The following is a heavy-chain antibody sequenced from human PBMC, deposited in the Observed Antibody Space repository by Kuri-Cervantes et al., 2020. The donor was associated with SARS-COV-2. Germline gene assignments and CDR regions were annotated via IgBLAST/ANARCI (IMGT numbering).Heavy chain of an antibody. D-gene: IGHD1-7*01. Sequence: SVKVSCKGSGGSFNNYGINFVRQVPGQGLEWVGGITPLFGATDNAQKFKGRVTFTADKSTNTAYMELGSLKSDDTAVYYCARGTGTKPGLGYFDSWGQGTQVTVSS. CDR1: GGSFNNYG. J-gene: IGHJ4*02. CDR2: ITPLFGAT. CDR3: ARGTGTKPGLGYFDS. V-gene: IGHV1-69*06.